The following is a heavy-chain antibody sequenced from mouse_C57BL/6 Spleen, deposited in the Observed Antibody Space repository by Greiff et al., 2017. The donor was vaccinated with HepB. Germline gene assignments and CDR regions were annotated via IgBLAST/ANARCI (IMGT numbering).Heavy chain of an antibody. CDR2: INPSNGGT. V-gene: IGHV1-53*01. CDR1: GYTFTSYW. Sequence: QVQLQQPGTELVKPGASVKLSCKASGYTFTSYWMHWVKQRPGKGLEWIGNINPSNGGTNYNEKFKSKATLTVDKSSSTAYMQLSSLTSEDSAVYYCARYRAYYSNYEDYAMDYWGQGTSVTVSS. J-gene: IGHJ4*01. D-gene: IGHD2-5*01. CDR3: ARYRAYYSNYEDYAMDY.